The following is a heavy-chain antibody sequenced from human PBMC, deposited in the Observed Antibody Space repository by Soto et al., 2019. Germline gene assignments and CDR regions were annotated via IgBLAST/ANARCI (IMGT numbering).Heavy chain of an antibody. CDR1: GFTFSTHS. CDR2: ITSSDVTM. CDR3: VEEVGFQLIY. J-gene: IGHJ4*02. Sequence: VQLVESGGGLVQPGGSLRLSCAASGFTFSTHSMNWVRQAPGKGLEWISYITSSDVTMYADSVKGRFTISRDNAKNSLYLQMNSLRGEDTAVYFCVEEVGFQLIYWGQGTLVTVSS. D-gene: IGHD2-2*01. V-gene: IGHV3-48*01.